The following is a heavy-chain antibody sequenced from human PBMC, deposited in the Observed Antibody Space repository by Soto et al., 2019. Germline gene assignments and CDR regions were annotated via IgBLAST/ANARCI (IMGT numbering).Heavy chain of an antibody. Sequence: QVQLVESGGGVVQPGRSLRLSCAASGFTFSSYGMHWVRQAPGKGLEWVAVISYDGSNKYYADSVKGRFTISRDNSKNTLYLQMNSLRAEDTAVYYCAKRRGSYYLDSNPKYYGMDVWGQGTTVTVSS. CDR1: GFTFSSYG. D-gene: IGHD1-26*01. J-gene: IGHJ6*02. CDR2: ISYDGSNK. CDR3: AKRRGSYYLDSNPKYYGMDV. V-gene: IGHV3-30*18.